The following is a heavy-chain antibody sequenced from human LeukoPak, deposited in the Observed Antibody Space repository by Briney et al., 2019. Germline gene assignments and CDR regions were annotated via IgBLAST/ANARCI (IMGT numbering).Heavy chain of an antibody. CDR3: ARKLRQWLVRPFDY. D-gene: IGHD6-19*01. CDR1: GGSFTKHQ. CDR2: INDGGST. Sequence: MSSETLSLTCAVYGGSFTKHQWSWIRQPPGKGLEWIGAINDGGSTNYNPSLKSRVTISVDTSKNQFSLRLSSMTAADTAVYYCARKLRQWLVRPFDYWGQGTLVTVSS. V-gene: IGHV4-34*01. J-gene: IGHJ4*02.